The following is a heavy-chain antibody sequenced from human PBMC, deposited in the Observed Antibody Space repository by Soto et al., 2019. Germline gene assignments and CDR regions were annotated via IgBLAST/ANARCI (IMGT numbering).Heavy chain of an antibody. Sequence: QVQLVQSGAEVKKPGASVKVSCKASGYTFTGYYMHWVRQAPGQGLEWMGWINPNSGGTNYAQKFQGWVTMTRDTSISTAYMELSRLRSDDTAVYYCARVPPYSRSPSAFDPWGQGTLVTVSS. D-gene: IGHD6-13*01. CDR2: INPNSGGT. J-gene: IGHJ5*02. CDR1: GYTFTGYY. CDR3: ARVPPYSRSPSAFDP. V-gene: IGHV1-2*04.